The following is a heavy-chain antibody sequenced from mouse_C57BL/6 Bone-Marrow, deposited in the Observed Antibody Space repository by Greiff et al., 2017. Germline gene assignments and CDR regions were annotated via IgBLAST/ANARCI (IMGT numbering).Heavy chain of an antibody. V-gene: IGHV1-26*01. J-gene: IGHJ2*01. CDR2: INPNNGGT. CDR3: ARSWTTVVATDFDY. Sequence: EVQLQQSGPELVKPGASVKISCKASGYTFTDYYMNWVKQSHGKSLEWIGDINPNNGGTSYNQKFKGKATLTVDKSSSTAYMELRSLTSEDSAVYYCARSWTTVVATDFDYWGQGTTLTVSS. CDR1: GYTFTDYY. D-gene: IGHD1-1*01.